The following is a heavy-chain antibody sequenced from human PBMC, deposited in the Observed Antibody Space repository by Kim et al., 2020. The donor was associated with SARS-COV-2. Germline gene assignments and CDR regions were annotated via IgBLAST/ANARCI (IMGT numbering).Heavy chain of an antibody. CDR1: GFTVNSYY. CDR2: IYYDGTT. CDR3: AGGEHPNNVD. Sequence: GGSLRLSCAASGFTVNSYYMSWVRRAPGRGPEWVSYIYYDGTTTYAASVMGRFSLTSGNSANNLFLLIISLLTAENATLSYAGGEHPNNVD. J-gene: IGHJ4*01. V-gene: IGHV3-53*01. D-gene: IGHD3-16*01.